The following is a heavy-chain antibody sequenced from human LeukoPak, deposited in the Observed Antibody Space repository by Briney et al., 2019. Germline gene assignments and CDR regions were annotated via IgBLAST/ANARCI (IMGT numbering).Heavy chain of an antibody. V-gene: IGHV3-49*04. J-gene: IGHJ4*02. D-gene: IGHD2/OR15-2a*01. CDR2: IRRKASGGTT. Sequence: AGRSLRLSCATSGFNFGDSDMTWVRQAPGKGLEWVGFIRRKASGGTTYYAESVRGRFTISRDDSQSIAYLQMNSLRSEDTAMYYCSRDLSCGYWGQGTPITVSS. CDR1: GFNFGDSD. CDR3: SRDLSCGY.